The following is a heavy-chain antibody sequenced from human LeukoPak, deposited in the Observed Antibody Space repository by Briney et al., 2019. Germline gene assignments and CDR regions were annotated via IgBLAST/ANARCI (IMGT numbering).Heavy chain of an antibody. D-gene: IGHD3-16*02. V-gene: IGHV1-18*04. J-gene: IGHJ5*02. CDR1: EYTFTDYY. CDR2: ISAYNGNT. Sequence: ASVKVSRKASEYTFTDYYMHWVRQAPGQGLEWMGWISAYNGNTNYAQKLQGRVTMTTDTSTSTAYMELRSLRSDDTAVYYCARTLGDYVWGGYRLRRFDPWGQGTLVTVSS. CDR3: ARTLGDYVWGGYRLRRFDP.